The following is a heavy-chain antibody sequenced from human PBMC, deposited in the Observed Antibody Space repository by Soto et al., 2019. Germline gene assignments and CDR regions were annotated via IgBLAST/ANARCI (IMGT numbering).Heavy chain of an antibody. CDR2: IGTVGDT. CDR3: ARGAPTGSFLFDY. CDR1: GFTFDSYD. V-gene: IGHV3-13*01. Sequence: EVQLVESGGGLVRPRGSLRLSCAASGFTFDSYDMHWVRQAAGKPLEWVSSIGTVGDTYYQDSVKGRFTFSRDNGKSSLSLQMNSLRVEDTAIYFCARGAPTGSFLFDYWGQGILVAVSS. D-gene: IGHD1-26*01. J-gene: IGHJ4*02.